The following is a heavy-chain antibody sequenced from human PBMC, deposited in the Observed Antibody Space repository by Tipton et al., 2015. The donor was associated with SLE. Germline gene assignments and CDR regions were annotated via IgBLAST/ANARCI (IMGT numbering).Heavy chain of an antibody. Sequence: LRLSCAASGFIFSSYAMSWRRQPPGKGLEWIGYMYQSGSTKYNPSLKRRVTISLDTSKNQVSLKLTSVTAADTAVYYCARGWYSRNWEWWFDPWGQGTLVTVSS. CDR1: GFIFSSYA. CDR3: ARGWYSRNWEWWFDP. J-gene: IGHJ5*02. CDR2: MYQSGST. V-gene: IGHV4-59*01. D-gene: IGHD6-13*01.